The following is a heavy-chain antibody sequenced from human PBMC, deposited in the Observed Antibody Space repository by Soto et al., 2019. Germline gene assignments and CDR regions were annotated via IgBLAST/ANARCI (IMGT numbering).Heavy chain of an antibody. D-gene: IGHD2-2*01. CDR1: GFTLSSYG. V-gene: IGHV3-30*18. CDR3: AKDREYQLLGLMDV. J-gene: IGHJ6*02. Sequence: PGGSLRLSCAASGFTLSSYGMHWVRQAPGKGLEWVAVISYDGSNKYYADSVKGRFTISRDNSKNTLYLQMNSLRAEDTAVYYCAKDREYQLLGLMDVWGQGTTVTVSS. CDR2: ISYDGSNK.